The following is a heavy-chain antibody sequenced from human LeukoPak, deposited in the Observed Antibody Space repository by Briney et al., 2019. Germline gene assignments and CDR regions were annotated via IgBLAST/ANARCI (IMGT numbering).Heavy chain of an antibody. V-gene: IGHV1-2*02. CDR2: INPNSGGT. CDR1: GYTFTGYY. Sequence: ASVKVSCKASGYTFTGYYMHWVRQAPGQGLEWMGWINPNSGGTNYAQKFQGRVTMTRDTSISTAYMELSRLRSEDTAAYYCARVAAEVVGVPGAIGFGWLRRDYYYMDVWGKGTTVIVSS. D-gene: IGHD2-2*02. J-gene: IGHJ6*03. CDR3: ARVAAEVVGVPGAIGFGWLRRDYYYMDV.